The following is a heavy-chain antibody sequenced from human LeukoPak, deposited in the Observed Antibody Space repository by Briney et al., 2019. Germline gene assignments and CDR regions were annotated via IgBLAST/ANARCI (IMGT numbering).Heavy chain of an antibody. J-gene: IGHJ5*02. CDR1: GFTFSPYT. CDR2: INSDGSST. Sequence: PGGSLRLSCVVSGFTFSPYTMTWVRQAPGKGLVWVSRINSDGSSTSYADSVKGRFTISRDNAKNTLYLQMNSLRAEDTAVYYCARGYGGWFDPWGQGTLVTVSS. D-gene: IGHD4/OR15-4a*01. V-gene: IGHV3-74*01. CDR3: ARGYGGWFDP.